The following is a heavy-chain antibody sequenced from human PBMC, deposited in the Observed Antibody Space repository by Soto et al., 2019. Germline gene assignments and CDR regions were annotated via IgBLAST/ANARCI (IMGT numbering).Heavy chain of an antibody. CDR3: ATTPRSLSQWLRITDY. D-gene: IGHD6-19*01. CDR2: ISSSGSTI. CDR1: GFTFSDYY. V-gene: IGHV3-11*01. Sequence: ESGGGLVKPGGSLRLSCAASGFTFSDYYMSWIRQAPGKGLEWVSYISSSGSTIYYADSVKGRFTISRDNAKNSLYLQMNSLRAEDTAVYYCATTPRSLSQWLRITDYWGQGTLVTVSS. J-gene: IGHJ4*02.